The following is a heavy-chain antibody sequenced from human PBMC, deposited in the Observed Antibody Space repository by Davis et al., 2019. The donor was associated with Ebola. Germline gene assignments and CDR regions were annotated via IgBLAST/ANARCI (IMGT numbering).Heavy chain of an antibody. Sequence: GESLKISCATSEFTFSSYSMSWVRQTPGKGLEWVSSISSSSSYIYYADSVKGRFTISRDNAKNSLYLQMNSLRAEDTAVYYCARDGYSSSWYPLDYWGQGTLVTVSS. CDR2: ISSSSSYI. D-gene: IGHD6-13*01. J-gene: IGHJ4*02. V-gene: IGHV3-21*01. CDR1: EFTFSSYS. CDR3: ARDGYSSSWYPLDY.